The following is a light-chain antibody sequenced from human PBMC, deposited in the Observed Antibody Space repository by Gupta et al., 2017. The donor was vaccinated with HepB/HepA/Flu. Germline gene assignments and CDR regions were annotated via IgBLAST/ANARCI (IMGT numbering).Light chain of an antibody. CDR3: KQRNSYPFT. J-gene: IGKJ4*01. Sequence: DIQLTQSPSFLSASVGDRVTIPCRACQGINSYLSWYQQKPGKAPKRLIYAASTLESGVPSRFSGSGSGTEFALTISSLQAEDVGTYYCKQRNSYPFTFGGGTKVEIK. CDR2: AAS. V-gene: IGKV1-9*01. CDR1: QGINSY.